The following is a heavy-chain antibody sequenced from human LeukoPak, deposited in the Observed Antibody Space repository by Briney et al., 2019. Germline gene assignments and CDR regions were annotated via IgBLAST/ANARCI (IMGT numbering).Heavy chain of an antibody. CDR1: GGSINSYY. V-gene: IGHV4-59*01. D-gene: IGHD3-10*01. CDR3: ARRPTMVRGKGWFDP. CDR2: IYYSGST. Sequence: PSETLSLTCTVSGGSINSYYWSWIRQPPGKGLEWIGYIYYSGSTNYNPSLKSRVTISVDTSKNQFSLKLSSVTAADTAVYFCARRPTMVRGKGWFDPWGQGTLVTVSS. J-gene: IGHJ5*02.